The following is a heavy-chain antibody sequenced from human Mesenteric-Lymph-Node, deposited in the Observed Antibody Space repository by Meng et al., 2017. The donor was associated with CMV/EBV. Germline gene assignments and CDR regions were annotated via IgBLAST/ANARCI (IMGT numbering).Heavy chain of an antibody. CDR2: INPSGGST. Sequence: ASVKVSCKASGYTFTGYYMHWVRQAPGQGLEWMGIINPSGGSTSYAQKFQGRVTMTRDTSTSTVYMELSSLRSDDTAVYYCARDTPIAARRGFGLDVWGQGTTVTVSS. CDR1: GYTFTGYY. CDR3: ARDTPIAARRGFGLDV. V-gene: IGHV1-46*01. J-gene: IGHJ6*02. D-gene: IGHD6-6*01.